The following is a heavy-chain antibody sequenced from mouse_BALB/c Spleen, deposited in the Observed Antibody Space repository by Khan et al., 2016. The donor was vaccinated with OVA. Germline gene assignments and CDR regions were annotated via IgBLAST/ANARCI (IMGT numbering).Heavy chain of an antibody. CDR1: GFTFSSYG. D-gene: IGHD1-1*01. V-gene: IGHV5-17*02. CDR2: ISGDSSTI. Sequence: EVELVESGGGLVQPGGSRKLSCAASGFTFSSYGMHWVRQAPEKGLEWVAYISGDSSTIYYTDTVKGRFTISRDNTKNTLSLQMTSLMSDDTAMYYCATSYYYGYYFDYWGPGTTLTVSS. CDR3: ATSYYYGYYFDY. J-gene: IGHJ2*01.